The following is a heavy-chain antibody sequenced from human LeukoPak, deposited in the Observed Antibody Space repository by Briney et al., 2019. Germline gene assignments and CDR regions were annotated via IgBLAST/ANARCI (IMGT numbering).Heavy chain of an antibody. J-gene: IGHJ4*02. CDR2: IDGRGSPT. CDR1: GFTFSFYA. CDR3: ARFHDFWR. V-gene: IGHV3-23*01. D-gene: IGHD3-3*01. Sequence: GGSLRLSCAASGFTFSFYAMTRVRQAPGKGLEWVSSIDGRGSPTYYADSVKGRFTISRDNSKNTLYLLLNSLRAEDTAVYYCARFHDFWRWGQGTLVTVSS.